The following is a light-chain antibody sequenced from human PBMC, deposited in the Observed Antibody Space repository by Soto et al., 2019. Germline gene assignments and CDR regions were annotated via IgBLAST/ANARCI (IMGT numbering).Light chain of an antibody. CDR2: EAT. Sequence: QSALTQHASVSGSPGQSITISCTGTSSDIGSYNLVSWYQQHPGKAPKLMIYEATKRPSGVSNRFSGSKSGNTASLTISGLQAEDEADYYCCLYASSSTFIFGGGTKLTVL. V-gene: IGLV2-23*02. CDR1: SSDIGSYNL. J-gene: IGLJ2*01. CDR3: CLYASSSTFI.